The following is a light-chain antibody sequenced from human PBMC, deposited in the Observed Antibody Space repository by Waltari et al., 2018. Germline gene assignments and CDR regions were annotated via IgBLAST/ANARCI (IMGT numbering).Light chain of an antibody. V-gene: IGKV1-5*03. CDR1: QSVKNN. CDR3: QEYDSLPVT. Sequence: DIQMTQSPSTLSASVGDRVTITCRASQSVKNNLAWYQQKPGKAPKVLIHKASRLESGVPSRFSGSGFGTEFSLFISSLQPDDFATYYCQEYDSLPVTFGGGTKVEIK. CDR2: KAS. J-gene: IGKJ4*01.